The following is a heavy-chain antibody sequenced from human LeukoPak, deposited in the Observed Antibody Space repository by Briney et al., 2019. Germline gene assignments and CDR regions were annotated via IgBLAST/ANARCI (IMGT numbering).Heavy chain of an antibody. J-gene: IGHJ6*02. CDR3: AKGMGCSGGSCYSRFYYYYGMDV. D-gene: IGHD2-15*01. CDR2: ISWNSGSI. CDR1: GFTFDDYA. V-gene: IGHV3-9*01. Sequence: GGSLRLSCAASGFTFDDYAMHWVRQAPGKGLEWVSGISWNSGSIGYADSVKGRFTISRDNAKNSLYLQMNSLRAEDTALHYCAKGMGCSGGSCYSRFYYYYGMDVWGQGTTVTVSS.